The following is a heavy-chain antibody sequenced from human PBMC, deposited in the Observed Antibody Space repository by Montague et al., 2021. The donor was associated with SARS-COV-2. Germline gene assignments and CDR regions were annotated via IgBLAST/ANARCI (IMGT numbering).Heavy chain of an antibody. CDR2: IWYDGSNK. Sequence: SLRLSCAASGFTFSSYGMHWVRQAPGKGLEWVAVIWYDGSNKYYADSVKGRFTIPRDNSKNTLYLQMNSLRAEDTAVYYCSGSYPYYGMDVWGQGTTVTVSS. D-gene: IGHD3-16*02. CDR3: SGSYPYYGMDV. V-gene: IGHV3-33*01. CDR1: GFTFSSYG. J-gene: IGHJ6*02.